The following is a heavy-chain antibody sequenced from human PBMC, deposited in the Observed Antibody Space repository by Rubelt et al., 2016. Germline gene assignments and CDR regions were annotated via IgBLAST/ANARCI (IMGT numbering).Heavy chain of an antibody. CDR1: GYTFTSYG. D-gene: IGHD1-26*01. Sequence: QVQLVQSGAEVKKPGASVKVSCKASGYTFTSYGISWVRQAPGQGLEWMGWISAYNGNTNCAQKLTGRCTMTTYTCTSSGYVELRGLRSDERGVCDGARDSGGPRGGGHDYWGQGTLVTVSA. V-gene: IGHV1-18*01. CDR2: ISAYNGNT. J-gene: IGHJ4*02. CDR3: ARDSGGPRGGGHDY.